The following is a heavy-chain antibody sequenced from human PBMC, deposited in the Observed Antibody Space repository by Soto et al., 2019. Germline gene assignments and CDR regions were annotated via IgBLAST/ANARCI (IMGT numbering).Heavy chain of an antibody. D-gene: IGHD3-16*01. V-gene: IGHV2-5*02. Sequence: SGPTLVNPTQTLTLTCTFSGFSLTSSGVGVGWIRQPPGKALECLAFVYWDGAKTYSPSLKSRLSITTDASKNQVVLTVTDMDLWDTATFYGTHSLPLLGVLVNDYWGKEPLVTVSS. CDR3: THSLPLLGVLVNDY. CDR2: VYWDGAK. J-gene: IGHJ4*01. CDR1: GFSLTSSGVG.